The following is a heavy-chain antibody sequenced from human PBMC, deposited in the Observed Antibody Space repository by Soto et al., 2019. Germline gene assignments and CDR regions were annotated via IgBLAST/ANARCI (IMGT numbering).Heavy chain of an antibody. V-gene: IGHV4-39*01. Sequence: PSETLSLTCNFSGCSISSTTYYWGWIRQSPGKGLEWIGTIYYSGTTYYNPALKSRITISVDTSKSQFSLKMSSVTAADTAVYYCARQGKGLQWLVRIYFDYWGQGTLVTVSS. D-gene: IGHD6-19*01. CDR2: IYYSGTT. CDR3: ARQGKGLQWLVRIYFDY. J-gene: IGHJ4*02. CDR1: GCSISSTTYY.